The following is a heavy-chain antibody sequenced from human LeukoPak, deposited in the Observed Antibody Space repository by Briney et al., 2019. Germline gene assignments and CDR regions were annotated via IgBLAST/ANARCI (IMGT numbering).Heavy chain of an antibody. D-gene: IGHD1-26*01. CDR1: GGSFCGYY. CDR2: INHSGST. J-gene: IGHJ4*02. CDR3: ARVGLVGATSYFDY. Sequence: SETLSLTCAVYGGSFCGYYWSWIRQPPGKGLEWIGEINHSGSTNYNPSLKSRVTISVDTSKNQFSLKLSSVTAADTAVYYCARVGLVGATSYFDYWGQGTLVTVSS. V-gene: IGHV4-34*01.